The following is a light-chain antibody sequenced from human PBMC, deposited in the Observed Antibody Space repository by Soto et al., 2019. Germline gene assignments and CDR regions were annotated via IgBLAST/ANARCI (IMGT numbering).Light chain of an antibody. CDR2: TTS. J-gene: IGKJ1*01. Sequence: DVQMTQSPSSLSASVGDRVTITCRASQSIRSDLNWYQQRPGKAPQLLIYTTSNLESGVPSRFSCSGSWTDFTLTISNLQPDDFATYFCQHGFSRPRTFGLGTTVEVK. CDR3: QHGFSRPRT. CDR1: QSIRSD. V-gene: IGKV1-39*01.